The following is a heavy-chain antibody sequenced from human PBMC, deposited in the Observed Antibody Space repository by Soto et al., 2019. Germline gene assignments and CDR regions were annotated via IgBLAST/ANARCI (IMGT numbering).Heavy chain of an antibody. CDR3: ARRIKMSWFDP. V-gene: IGHV4-39*01. CDR2: IYYSGST. J-gene: IGHJ5*02. CDR1: GGSISSSSYY. Sequence: SETLSLTCTVSGGSISSSSYYWGWIRQPPGKGLEWIGSIYYSGSTYYNPSLKSRVTISVDTSKNQFSLKLSSVTAADTAVYYCARRIKMSWFDPWGQGTLVTVSS.